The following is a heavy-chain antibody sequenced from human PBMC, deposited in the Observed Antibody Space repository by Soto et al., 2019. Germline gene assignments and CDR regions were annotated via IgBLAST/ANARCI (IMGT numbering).Heavy chain of an antibody. CDR1: GYSFTSHY. V-gene: IGHV1-46*03. D-gene: IGHD3-16*01. CDR3: GRDQSCLFLVWWIAE. Sequence: ASVKVSCKAIGYSFTSHYMHWVRQAPGQGLEWMGTIYPGGVNIGYAQKFKGRVTMTKDTSTSTVYMELNSLTSEDTAVYYCGRDQSCLFLVWWIAEWDQGTLVAV. CDR2: IYPGGVNI. J-gene: IGHJ4*02.